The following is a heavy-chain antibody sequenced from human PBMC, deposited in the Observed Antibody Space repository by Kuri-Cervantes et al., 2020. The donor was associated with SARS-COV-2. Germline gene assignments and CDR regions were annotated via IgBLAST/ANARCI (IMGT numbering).Heavy chain of an antibody. CDR2: IYHSGST. V-gene: IGHV4-38-2*01. J-gene: IGHJ4*02. D-gene: IGHD3-10*01. CDR3: ARTMVRLYFDY. CDR1: GGSISNYY. Sequence: SETLSLTCAVSGGSISNYYWSWIRQPPGKGLEWIGSIYHSGSTYYNPSLKSRVTISVDTSKNQFSLKLSSVTAADTAVYYCARTMVRLYFDYWGQGTLVTVSS.